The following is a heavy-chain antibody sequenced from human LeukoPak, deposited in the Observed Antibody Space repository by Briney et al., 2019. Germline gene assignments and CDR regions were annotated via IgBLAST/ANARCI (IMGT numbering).Heavy chain of an antibody. D-gene: IGHD3-10*01. CDR3: ARHYPYGSGSYSPFYFDC. J-gene: IGHJ4*02. CDR2: IYYSGST. Sequence: SETLSLTCTVSGDSISSYYWSWTRQPPGKGLEWIGYIYYSGSTNHNPSLKSRVTISVDTSKNQFSLKLSSVTAADTGVYYCARHYPYGSGSYSPFYFDCWGQGTLVTVSS. V-gene: IGHV4-59*08. CDR1: GDSISSYY.